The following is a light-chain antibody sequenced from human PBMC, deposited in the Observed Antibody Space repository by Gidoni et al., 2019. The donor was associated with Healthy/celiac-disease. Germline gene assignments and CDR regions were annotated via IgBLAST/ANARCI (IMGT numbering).Light chain of an antibody. CDR2: DAS. Sequence: DIQMTQSPSSLSASVGDRVTITCQASQDISNYLNWYQQNPGKAPKLLIYDASNLETGVPSRFSGSGSGTDFTFTISSLQPEDIATYYCQQYDNLPRAFGPGTKVDIQ. CDR3: QQYDNLPRA. J-gene: IGKJ3*01. V-gene: IGKV1-33*01. CDR1: QDISNY.